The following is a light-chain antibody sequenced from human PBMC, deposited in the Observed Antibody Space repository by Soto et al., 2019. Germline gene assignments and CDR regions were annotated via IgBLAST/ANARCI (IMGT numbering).Light chain of an antibody. CDR3: QQRSLLLPI. CDR2: DAS. J-gene: IGKJ4*01. CDR1: QSAGTY. V-gene: IGKV3-11*01. Sequence: EIVLTQYPAILSLSPGERATLSCRASQSAGTYLALYQQKPGQPPSLLFYDASKRATGIQPRFSGSGSGTDFTLSISSLEPEVLSLYYCQQRSLLLPIFGGGTKVEI.